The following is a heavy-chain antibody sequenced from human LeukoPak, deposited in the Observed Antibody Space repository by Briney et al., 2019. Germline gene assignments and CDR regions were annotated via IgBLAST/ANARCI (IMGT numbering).Heavy chain of an antibody. CDR2: INHSGST. V-gene: IGHV4-34*01. D-gene: IGHD3-3*01. CDR1: GGSFSGYY. J-gene: IGHJ5*02. Sequence: PSETLSLTCAVYGGSFSGYYWSWIRQPPGKGLEWIGEINHSGSTNYNPSLKSRVTISVDTSKNQFSLKLSSVTAADTAVYYCARDNPYDFWSGYPNWFDPWGQGTLVTVSS. CDR3: ARDNPYDFWSGYPNWFDP.